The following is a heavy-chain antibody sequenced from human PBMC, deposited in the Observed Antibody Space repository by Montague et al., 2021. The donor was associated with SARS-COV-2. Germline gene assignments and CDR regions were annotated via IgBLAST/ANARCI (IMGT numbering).Heavy chain of an antibody. Sequence: SETLSLTCTVSGGPISTYYWSWIRQPPGKGLEWIGYIYYSGSANYNPSLKSRVTISVDTSKNQFSLKLSSVTAADTAVYYCAQLRTFYFVYWGQGTLVTVSS. J-gene: IGHJ4*02. CDR2: IYYSGSA. D-gene: IGHD5-24*01. CDR1: GGPISTYY. V-gene: IGHV4-59*08. CDR3: AQLRTFYFVY.